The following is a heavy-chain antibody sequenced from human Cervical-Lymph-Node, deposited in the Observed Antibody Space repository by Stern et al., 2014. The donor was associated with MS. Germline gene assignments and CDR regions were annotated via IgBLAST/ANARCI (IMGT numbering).Heavy chain of an antibody. CDR1: GATFSTNG. Sequence: QVQLVRSGAEVKQPGSSVKVSCKVSGATFSTNGIRWVRKGPGQGLERMGAIVPIFEKSNYAQKFRGRVSITADESTNTAYMELTSLTSEDTGVYYCAREHHGGNFAAWGQGTLVTVSS. J-gene: IGHJ5*02. V-gene: IGHV1-69*01. CDR3: AREHHGGNFAA. D-gene: IGHD4-23*01. CDR2: IVPIFEKS.